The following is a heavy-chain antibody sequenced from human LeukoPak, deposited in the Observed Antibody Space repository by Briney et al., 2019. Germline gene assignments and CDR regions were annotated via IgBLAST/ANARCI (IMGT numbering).Heavy chain of an antibody. J-gene: IGHJ6*02. CDR2: ISAYNGNT. D-gene: IGHD2-2*02. Sequence: ASVKVSCKASGYTFTSYDINWVRQAPGQGLEWMGWISAYNGNTNYAQKLQGRVTMTTDTSTSTAYMELRSLRSDDTAVYYCARDSLYQLLYRNYYYGMDVWGQGTTVTVSS. CDR3: ARDSLYQLLYRNYYYGMDV. V-gene: IGHV1-18*01. CDR1: GYTFTSYD.